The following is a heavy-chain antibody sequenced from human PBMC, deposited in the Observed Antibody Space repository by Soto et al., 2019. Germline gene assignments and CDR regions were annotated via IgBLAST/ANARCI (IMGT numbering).Heavy chain of an antibody. CDR3: ARGFRNGFNV. D-gene: IGHD2-8*01. CDR2: ISGPSIYI. J-gene: IGHJ6*02. Sequence: EVQLVESGGGLVKPGGSLRLSCVASGFTFSGYSINWVRQAPGKGLEWVSYISGPSIYIHYADSVKGRFTISRDNAKGAVYLQMNSLRAEDTAVYYCARGFRNGFNVWGQGTTVSVSS. V-gene: IGHV3-21*01. CDR1: GFTFSGYS.